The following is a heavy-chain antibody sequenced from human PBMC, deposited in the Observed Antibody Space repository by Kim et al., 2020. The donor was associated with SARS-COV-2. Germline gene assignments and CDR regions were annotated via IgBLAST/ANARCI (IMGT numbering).Heavy chain of an antibody. CDR2: INAGNGNT. CDR1: GYTFTSYA. V-gene: IGHV1-3*01. Sequence: ASVKVSCKASGYTFTSYAMHWVRQAPGQRLEWMGWINAGNGNTKYSQKFQGRVTITRDTSASTAYMELSSLRSEDTAVYYCARDKSGYSSSWYPSGFCWFDPWGQGTLVTVSS. D-gene: IGHD6-13*01. CDR3: ARDKSGYSSSWYPSGFCWFDP. J-gene: IGHJ5*02.